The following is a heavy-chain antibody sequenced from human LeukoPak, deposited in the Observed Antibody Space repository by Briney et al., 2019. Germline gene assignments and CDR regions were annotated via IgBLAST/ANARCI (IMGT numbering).Heavy chain of an antibody. CDR1: GGTFSSYA. Sequence: ASVKVSCKASGGTFSSYAISWVRQAPGQGLEWMGGIIPIFGTANYAQKFQGRVTITADESTSTAYMELSSLRSEDTAVYYCARDGSGSYYDPYYYYMDVWGKGTTVTVSS. D-gene: IGHD3-10*01. CDR2: IIPIFGTA. V-gene: IGHV1-69*13. CDR3: ARDGSGSYYDPYYYYMDV. J-gene: IGHJ6*03.